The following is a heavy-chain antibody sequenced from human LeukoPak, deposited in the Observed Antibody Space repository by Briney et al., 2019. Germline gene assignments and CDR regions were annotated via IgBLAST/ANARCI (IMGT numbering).Heavy chain of an antibody. D-gene: IGHD3-9*01. V-gene: IGHV3-11*01. CDR3: ARDYTGYFP. CDR1: GFPFRDYY. CDR2: SSRSGDTL. Sequence: VGSLRLSCAASGFPFRDYYMSWIRQAPGKGLEWISYSSRSGDTLYYADSVEGRFTISRDNAENSLFLQMNSLRADDTAVYYCARDYTGYFPWGQGTLVIVSS. J-gene: IGHJ5*02.